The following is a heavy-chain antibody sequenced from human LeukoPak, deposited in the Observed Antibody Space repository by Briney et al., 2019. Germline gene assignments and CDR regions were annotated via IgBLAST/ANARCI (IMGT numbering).Heavy chain of an antibody. CDR3: ARDGLELRGFIYFQH. D-gene: IGHD1-7*01. V-gene: IGHV3-33*01. J-gene: IGHJ1*01. CDR1: GFTFSSNG. CDR2: IWYDGSNK. Sequence: AGRSLRLSCAASGFTFSSNGMHWVRQAPGKGLEWVAVIWYDGSNKFYADSAKGRFTISRDNSKNTLYLQMNSLRAEDTAVYYCARDGLELRGFIYFQHWGQGTLVTVSS.